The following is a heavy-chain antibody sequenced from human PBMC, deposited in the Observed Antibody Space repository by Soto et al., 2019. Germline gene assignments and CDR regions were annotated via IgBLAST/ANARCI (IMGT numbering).Heavy chain of an antibody. V-gene: IGHV1-46*04. J-gene: IGHJ4*02. Sequence: ASVRVSCRASRYAFTNYYMHWVRQAPGQGLEWIGVIHYSGATPTYAQKLKGIVTMARGTSTSTVYVELSRLTSEDKAVYYCARGGPELATIGSFDYWGQGTLVTVS. CDR2: IHYSGATP. D-gene: IGHD3-16*01. CDR1: RYAFTNYY. CDR3: ARGGPELATIGSFDY.